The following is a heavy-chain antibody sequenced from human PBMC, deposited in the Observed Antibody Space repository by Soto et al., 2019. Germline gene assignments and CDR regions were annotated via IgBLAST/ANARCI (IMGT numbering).Heavy chain of an antibody. CDR2: ISYSGSA. D-gene: IGHD2-15*01. J-gene: IGHJ4*02. V-gene: IGHV4-30-4*01. CDR3: ATMGTPATGLYYFDY. Sequence: SSETLSLTCTFSGFSISSGNYYWSWIRQPPGKGLEWIGFISYSGSAYYNPSLKSRVTISVDTSKNQFSLNLSFVTAADTAVYYCATMGTPATGLYYFDYWGPGTLVTVS. CDR1: GFSISSGNYY.